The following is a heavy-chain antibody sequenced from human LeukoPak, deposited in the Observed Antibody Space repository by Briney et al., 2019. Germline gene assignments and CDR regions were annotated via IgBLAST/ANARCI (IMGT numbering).Heavy chain of an antibody. CDR3: AGFRWTTTSVDY. Sequence: GGSLRLSCAASGFTFSSYSMNWVRQAPGKGLEWVSSISSSSSCIYYADSVKGRFTISRDNAKNSLYLQMNSLRAEDTAVYYCAGFRWTTTSVDYWGQGTLVTVSS. CDR2: ISSSSSCI. CDR1: GFTFSSYS. D-gene: IGHD4-17*01. J-gene: IGHJ4*02. V-gene: IGHV3-21*01.